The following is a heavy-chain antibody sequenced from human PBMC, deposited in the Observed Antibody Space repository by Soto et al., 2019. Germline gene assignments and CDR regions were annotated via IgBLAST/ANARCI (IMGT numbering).Heavy chain of an antibody. CDR3: AKASGIVGAANNYGYYGMGV. V-gene: IGHV3-23*01. D-gene: IGHD1-26*01. CDR2: ISGSGGST. Sequence: GGSLRLSCAASGFTFSSYAMSWVRQAPGKGLEWVSAISGSGGSTYYADSVKGRFTISRDNSKNTLYLQMNSLRAEDTAVYYCAKASGIVGAANNYGYYGMGVWVQGTTFTVFS. CDR1: GFTFSSYA. J-gene: IGHJ6*02.